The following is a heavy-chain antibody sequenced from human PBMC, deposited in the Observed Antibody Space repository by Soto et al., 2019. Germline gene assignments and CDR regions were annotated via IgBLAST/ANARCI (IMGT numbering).Heavy chain of an antibody. V-gene: IGHV4-34*01. Sequence: QVQLQQWGAGLLKPSETLSLTCAVYGGSFSGYYWSWIRQPPGKGLEWIGEINHSGSTNYNPYLKSRVTISVDTSQSQFSLKLSSVTAADTAVYYCARSKWYYDYIWGSYRYRSYYLDYWGQGTLVTVSS. CDR3: ARSKWYYDYIWGSYRYRSYYLDY. D-gene: IGHD3-16*02. J-gene: IGHJ4*02. CDR2: INHSGST. CDR1: GGSFSGYY.